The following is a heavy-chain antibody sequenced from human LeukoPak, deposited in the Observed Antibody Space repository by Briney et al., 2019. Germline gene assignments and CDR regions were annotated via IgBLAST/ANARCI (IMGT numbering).Heavy chain of an antibody. CDR2: IKSKTDGGAT. CDR3: TADYGGAFDI. V-gene: IGHV3-15*01. D-gene: IGHD4-23*01. J-gene: IGHJ3*02. CDR1: GCTFSADA. Sequence: PGGSLRLSCEASGCTFSADALSWVCQAPGKGLEWVGRIKSKTDGGATDYAAPVKGRFTISRDDSKNTLYLQMNSLKTEDTAVYYCTADYGGAFDIWGQGTMVTVSS.